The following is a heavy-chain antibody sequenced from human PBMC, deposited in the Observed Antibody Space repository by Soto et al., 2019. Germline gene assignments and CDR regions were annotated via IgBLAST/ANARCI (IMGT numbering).Heavy chain of an antibody. V-gene: IGHV4-31*03. CDR1: GGSISSGGYY. CDR2: IYDSGNT. CDR3: ARGEDDYYGMDV. Sequence: QVQLQESGPGLVKPSQTLSLTCTVSGGSISSGGYYWSWIRQHQGKGLEWIGYIYDSGNTHYNPSLKSRVTISVDTSQNHFSLKLTSMTAADTAMYYCARGEDDYYGMDVWGQGTTVTVSS. J-gene: IGHJ6*02.